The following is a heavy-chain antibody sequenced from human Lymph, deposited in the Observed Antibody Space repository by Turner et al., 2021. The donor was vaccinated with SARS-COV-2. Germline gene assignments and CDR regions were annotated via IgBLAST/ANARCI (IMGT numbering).Heavy chain of an antibody. D-gene: IGHD1-26*01. CDR1: GGTFSTYA. J-gene: IGHJ3*02. Sequence: QLQLGQSGAEVQTPGSSVMVPCKASGGTFSTYAISWVGHAPGQGLEWMGGIIPILGIANYAQKFQGRVTITAVKSTSTAYMELSSLRSEDTAGYLCARRHSGNYDAFDIWGQGTMVTVSS. CDR3: ARRHSGNYDAFDI. CDR2: IIPILGIA. V-gene: IGHV1-69*10.